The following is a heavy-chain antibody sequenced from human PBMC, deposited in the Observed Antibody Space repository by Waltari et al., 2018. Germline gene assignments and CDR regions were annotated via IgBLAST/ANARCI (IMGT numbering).Heavy chain of an antibody. CDR2: IKQDGSEK. CDR3: ARERGLSYYYDGSGSYHPDAFDI. Sequence: EVQLVESGGGLVQPGGSLRLSCAASGFTFSSYWMSWVRQAPGKGLEWVANIKQDGSEKYYVDSVKGRFNISRDNAKNSLYLQMNSLRAEDTAVYYCARERGLSYYYDGSGSYHPDAFDIWGQGTMVTVSS. J-gene: IGHJ3*02. V-gene: IGHV3-7*01. D-gene: IGHD3-10*01. CDR1: GFTFSSYW.